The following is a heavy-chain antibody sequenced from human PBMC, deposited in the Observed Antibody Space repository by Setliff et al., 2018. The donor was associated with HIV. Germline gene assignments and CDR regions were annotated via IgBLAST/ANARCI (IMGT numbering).Heavy chain of an antibody. CDR3: ARPGSLFYWVDP. CDR2: IYYGGRA. CDR1: GGSISNSNYY. J-gene: IGHJ5*02. D-gene: IGHD3-3*01. V-gene: IGHV4-39*01. Sequence: SETLSLTCNVSGGSISNSNYYWGWIRQSPGKGLEWIGNIYYGGRAFYSPSLKSRVTMSIDTSKSQFSLKLNSVTAADTAVYYCARPGSLFYWVDPWGQGTLVTVSS.